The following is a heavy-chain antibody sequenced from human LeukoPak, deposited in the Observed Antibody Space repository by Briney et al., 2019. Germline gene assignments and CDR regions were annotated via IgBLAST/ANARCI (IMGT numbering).Heavy chain of an antibody. D-gene: IGHD3-10*01. Sequence: GGSLRLSCAASGFTFSSYWMHWVRQAPGKGLVWVSRINSDGSSTSYADSVKGRFTISRDNAKNTLYLQMNSLRAEDTAVYYCAKAMVGGVIPVFDYWGQGTLVTVSS. CDR3: AKAMVGGVIPVFDY. CDR1: GFTFSSYW. J-gene: IGHJ4*02. CDR2: INSDGSST. V-gene: IGHV3-74*01.